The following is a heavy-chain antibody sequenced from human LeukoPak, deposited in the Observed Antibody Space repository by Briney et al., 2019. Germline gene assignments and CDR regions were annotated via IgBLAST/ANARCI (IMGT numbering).Heavy chain of an antibody. D-gene: IGHD3-3*01. CDR1: GFTVSSNY. CDR3: ARVFNDFWSGYLFDY. CDR2: IYSGGST. Sequence: GGSLRLSCAASGFTVSSNYMSWVRQAPGKGLEWVSVIYSGGSTYYADSVKGRFTISRDNSKNTLYLQMNSLRAVDTAVYYCARVFNDFWSGYLFDYWGQGTLVTVSS. J-gene: IGHJ4*02. V-gene: IGHV3-53*01.